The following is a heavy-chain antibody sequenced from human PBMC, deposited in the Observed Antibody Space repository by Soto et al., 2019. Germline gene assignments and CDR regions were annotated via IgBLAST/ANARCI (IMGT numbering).Heavy chain of an antibody. J-gene: IGHJ2*01. V-gene: IGHV3-13*04. CDR2: IGTAGYT. CDR3: ARWKWLVRWGWYLDL. D-gene: IGHD6-19*01. CDR1: GFTFSSYD. Sequence: EVQLVESGGGLVQHGGSLRLSCAASGFTFSSYDMHWVLQATGKGLEWVSVIGTAGYTYYPGSVKGRFTISRENAKNSVYRQVNSLRAGNMAVYYCARWKWLVRWGWYLDLWGRGTLVTGSS.